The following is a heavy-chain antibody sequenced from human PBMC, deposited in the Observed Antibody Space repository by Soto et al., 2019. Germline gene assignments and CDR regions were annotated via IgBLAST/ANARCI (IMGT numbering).Heavy chain of an antibody. Sequence: VASVKVSCKASGYTFTSYGISWVRQAPGQGLEWMGWISAYNGNTYCVEKFQGRVTMTTDTSTSTAYMDLRSLRSDDTAVYFCAREGYYSGSGTYSPPRYYGMDVWGQGTTVTVSS. D-gene: IGHD3-10*01. J-gene: IGHJ6*02. V-gene: IGHV1-18*01. CDR3: AREGYYSGSGTYSPPRYYGMDV. CDR2: ISAYNGNT. CDR1: GYTFTSYG.